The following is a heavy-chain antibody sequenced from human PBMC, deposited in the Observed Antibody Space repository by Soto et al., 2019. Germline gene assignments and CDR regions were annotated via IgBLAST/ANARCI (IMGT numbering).Heavy chain of an antibody. CDR2: ISAYNGNT. D-gene: IGHD2-15*01. J-gene: IGHJ4*02. V-gene: IGHV1-18*01. CDR3: VVAAHHYHFDY. Sequence: QVQLVQSGAEVKKPGASVKVSCKASGYTFTSYGISWVRQAPGQGLEWMGWISAYNGNTNYAQKLQGRVTMPTETTTSTTYMELSSLISDDTAVYYLVVAAHHYHFDYWGRGTLVTVSS. CDR1: GYTFTSYG.